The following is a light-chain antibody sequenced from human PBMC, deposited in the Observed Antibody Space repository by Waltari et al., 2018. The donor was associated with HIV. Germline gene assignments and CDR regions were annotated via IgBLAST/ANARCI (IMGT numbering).Light chain of an antibody. CDR2: KAS. Sequence: DIQMTQSPSTLSASVGDRVTITCRASQSISNWLAWYQQTPGKAPKLLIYKASSLETGVPSRFSGSGSGTEFTLTINSLQPDDFATYYCQQYYSTPLTFGGGTKVEIK. J-gene: IGKJ4*01. CDR1: QSISNW. V-gene: IGKV1-5*03. CDR3: QQYYSTPLT.